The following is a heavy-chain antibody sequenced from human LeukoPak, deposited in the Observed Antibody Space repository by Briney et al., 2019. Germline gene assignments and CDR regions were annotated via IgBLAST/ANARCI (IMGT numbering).Heavy chain of an antibody. J-gene: IGHJ4*02. V-gene: IGHV4-59*12. D-gene: IGHD3-22*01. CDR3: ARTSQYYYDSSGYYFFDC. CDR2: IYYSGST. Sequence: SETLSLTCTVSGGSISSYYWSWIRQPPGKGLEWIGYIYYSGSTNYNPSLKGRVTMSVDTSKNQFSLKLSSVTAADTAVYYCARTSQYYYDSSGYYFFDCWGQGTLVTVSS. CDR1: GGSISSYY.